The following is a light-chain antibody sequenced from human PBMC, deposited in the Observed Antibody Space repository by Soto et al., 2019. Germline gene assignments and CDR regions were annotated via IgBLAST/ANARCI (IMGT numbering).Light chain of an antibody. V-gene: IGKV3-15*01. J-gene: IGKJ1*01. CDR2: GAS. Sequence: ETVLTQSPATLSLSPGERSTLSCRSSQSVTPNMAWYQQKPGQAPRLLIYGASTRATGIPARFSGSGSGTDFTLTISSLQSEDFAVYYCQQYNNWPPWTFGQGTKVDI. CDR1: QSVTPN. CDR3: QQYNNWPPWT.